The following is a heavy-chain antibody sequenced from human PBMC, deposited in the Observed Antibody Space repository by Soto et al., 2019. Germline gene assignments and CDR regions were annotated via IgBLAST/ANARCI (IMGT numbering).Heavy chain of an antibody. V-gene: IGHV4-59*01. CDR2: IYYSGST. CDR3: ARGPPLYNISPYYFDY. Sequence: SETLSLTCTVSGGSISSYYWSWIRQPPGKVLEWIGYIYYSGSTNYNPSLKSRVTVSVDTSKNQFSLKLSSVTAADTAVYYCARGPPLYNISPYYFDYWGQGTLVTVSS. CDR1: GGSISSYY. J-gene: IGHJ4*02. D-gene: IGHD1-20*01.